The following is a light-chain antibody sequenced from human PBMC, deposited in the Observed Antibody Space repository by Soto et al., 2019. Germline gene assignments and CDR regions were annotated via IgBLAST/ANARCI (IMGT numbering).Light chain of an antibody. Sequence: EIILTQSPATLYVSPGERATLSCRASQSLTSNLAWYQQRPGQAPRLLIYDTSTRATDIPARFSGSGSGTEFTLTIASLQSEDFAVYYCQHSTTFGPGTRVEIK. CDR3: QHSTT. J-gene: IGKJ1*01. V-gene: IGKV3-15*01. CDR1: QSLTSN. CDR2: DTS.